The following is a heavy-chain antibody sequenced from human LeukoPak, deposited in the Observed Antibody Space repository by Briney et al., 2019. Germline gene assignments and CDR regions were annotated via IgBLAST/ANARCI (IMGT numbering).Heavy chain of an antibody. Sequence: PGGSLRLSCAASGFTFNSYVMHWVRQAPGKGLEWVALISSDETNKYYADSVKGRFTISRDNSTNALYLQMYRLRAQGTAVYYWARVAPAAILGWDYWGQGTLVTVSS. V-gene: IGHV3-30*03. CDR3: ARVAPAAILGWDY. J-gene: IGHJ4*02. CDR2: ISSDETNK. CDR1: GFTFNSYV. D-gene: IGHD2-2*02.